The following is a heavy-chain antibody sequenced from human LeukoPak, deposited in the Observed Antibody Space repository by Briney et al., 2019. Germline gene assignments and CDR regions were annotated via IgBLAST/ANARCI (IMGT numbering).Heavy chain of an antibody. D-gene: IGHD6-19*01. V-gene: IGHV4-59*01. Sequence: SETLSLTCTVSGGSISSYYWNWIRQPPGKGLEWIGYIYYSGSTNYNPSLKSRVTISVDTSKNQFSLKLSSVAAADTAVYYCTRDNVAGRSWLDPWGPGTLVTVPS. CDR1: GGSISSYY. CDR3: TRDNVAGRSWLDP. J-gene: IGHJ5*02. CDR2: IYYSGST.